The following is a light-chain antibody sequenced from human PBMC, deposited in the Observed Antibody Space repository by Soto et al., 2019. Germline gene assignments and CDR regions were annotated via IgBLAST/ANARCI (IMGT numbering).Light chain of an antibody. V-gene: IGKV3-15*01. CDR2: GAS. CDR1: QSVSTN. CDR3: QQYYSYPIT. J-gene: IGKJ5*01. Sequence: EIVMTQSPATLSVSPGERATLSCRASQSVSTNLAWYQQKPGQAPRLLIYGASTRATGIPGRFSGGGSGTEFTLTISSLQSEDVAVYYCQQYYSYPITFGQGTRLEIK.